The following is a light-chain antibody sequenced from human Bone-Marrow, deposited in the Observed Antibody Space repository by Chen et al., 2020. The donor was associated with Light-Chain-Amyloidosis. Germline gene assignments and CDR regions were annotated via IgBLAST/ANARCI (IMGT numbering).Light chain of an antibody. CDR2: DDR. V-gene: IGLV3-21*02. Sequence: SYVLTQPSSVSVAPGQTATIACGGNNIGSTSVHWYQQTPGQAPILVVYDDRDRPSGIPERLSASNSEKTTSPTSRVVEAGDEADYYGQVWDSGSDRPVFGGGTKLTVL. CDR1: NIGSTS. J-gene: IGLJ2*01. CDR3: QVWDSGSDRPV.